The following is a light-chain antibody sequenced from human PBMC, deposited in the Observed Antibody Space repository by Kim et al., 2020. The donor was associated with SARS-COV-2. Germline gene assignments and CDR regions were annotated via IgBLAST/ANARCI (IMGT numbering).Light chain of an antibody. J-gene: IGKJ1*01. Sequence: DIQMTQSPSSLSASVGDRVTITCRTSQNINTYLNWYQQKPGIAPKLLIYGASTLQSGVPSRFSGSGSGTDFTLTISSLQPEDFATYYCQQTYRTRTWTFGQGTKVDIK. CDR3: QQTYRTRTWT. CDR1: QNINTY. CDR2: GAS. V-gene: IGKV1-39*01.